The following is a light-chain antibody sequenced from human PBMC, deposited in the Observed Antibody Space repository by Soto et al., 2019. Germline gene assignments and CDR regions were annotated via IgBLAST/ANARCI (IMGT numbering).Light chain of an antibody. V-gene: IGKV3-20*01. CDR2: GAS. CDR3: QHFGGSPLT. Sequence: EIVLTQSPGTLSLSPGERAALSCRASQSLSSDSLAWYQHKPGQAPRLLIYGASSRATGIPDRFSCSGSGTDFTLTISSLEPEDFAVYYCQHFGGSPLTFGQGTKVEIK. CDR1: QSLSSDS. J-gene: IGKJ1*01.